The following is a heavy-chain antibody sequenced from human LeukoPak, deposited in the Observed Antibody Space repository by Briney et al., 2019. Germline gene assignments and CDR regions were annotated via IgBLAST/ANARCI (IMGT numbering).Heavy chain of an antibody. V-gene: IGHV4-31*03. Sequence: PSQTLSLTCTVSGGSISSGGYYWSWIRQHPGKGLEWIGYIYYSGGTYYNPSLKSRVTISVDTSKNQFSLKLSSVTAADTAVYYCAREIAVAGRYYYGMDVWGQGTTVTVSS. CDR3: AREIAVAGRYYYGMDV. CDR2: IYYSGGT. D-gene: IGHD6-19*01. J-gene: IGHJ6*02. CDR1: GGSISSGGYY.